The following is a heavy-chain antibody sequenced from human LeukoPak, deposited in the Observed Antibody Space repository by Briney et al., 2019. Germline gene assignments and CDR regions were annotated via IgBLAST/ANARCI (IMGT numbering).Heavy chain of an antibody. CDR1: GFTVSSNY. Sequence: GGSLRLSCAASGFTVSSNYMSWVRQAPGKGLEWVSVIYSGGSTYYADSVKGRFAVSRDNSNNMLYLQMTSLRAEDTAVYYCARGDGYSSSPRAFDIWGQGTMVTVSS. CDR3: ARGDGYSSSPRAFDI. V-gene: IGHV3-53*01. J-gene: IGHJ3*02. D-gene: IGHD6-13*01. CDR2: IYSGGST.